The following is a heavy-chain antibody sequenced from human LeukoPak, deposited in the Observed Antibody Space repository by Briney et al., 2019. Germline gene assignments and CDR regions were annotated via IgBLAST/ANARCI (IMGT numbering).Heavy chain of an antibody. CDR3: TTSPYASGSHFDF. V-gene: IGHV3-9*01. Sequence: GGSLRLSCAASGFTFDDYAMHWVRQAPGKGLEWVSGITWNSGNIVYADSVKGRFTISRDNAKSSLYLQMNSLRPEDTALYYCTTSPYASGSHFDFWGQGALVTVSS. D-gene: IGHD6-19*01. J-gene: IGHJ4*02. CDR1: GFTFDDYA. CDR2: ITWNSGNI.